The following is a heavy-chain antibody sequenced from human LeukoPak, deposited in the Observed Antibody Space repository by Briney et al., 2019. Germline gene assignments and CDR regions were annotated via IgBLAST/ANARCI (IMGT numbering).Heavy chain of an antibody. CDR2: IIPIFGTA. CDR1: GGTFSSYA. J-gene: IGHJ4*02. Sequence: SVKVSCKASGGTFSSYAISWVRQAPGQGLEWMGRIIPIFGTANYAQKFQGRVTITTDESTSTAYMELGSLRSEDTAVYYCAGGGSGSYYKSWVGYFDYWGQGTLVTVSS. D-gene: IGHD3-10*01. V-gene: IGHV1-69*05. CDR3: AGGGSGSYYKSWVGYFDY.